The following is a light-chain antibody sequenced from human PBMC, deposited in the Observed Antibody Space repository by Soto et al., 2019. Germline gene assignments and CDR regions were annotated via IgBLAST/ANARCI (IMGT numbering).Light chain of an antibody. V-gene: IGKV3-15*01. J-gene: IGKJ4*01. CDR2: ATS. CDR3: QKYDKWPLT. CDR1: QSVSSD. Sequence: EIVMTQSPATLSVSPGERATLSCRASQSVSSDLAWYQQKPGQAPRLLIYATSTRATGIPARFSGSGSGTEFTLPISSLQSEDFAVYFCQKYDKWPLTFGGGTKVDIK.